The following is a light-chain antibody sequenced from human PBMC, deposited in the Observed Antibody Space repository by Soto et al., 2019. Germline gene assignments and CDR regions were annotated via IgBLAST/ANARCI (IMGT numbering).Light chain of an antibody. J-gene: IGKJ4*01. CDR3: QQYNNWLLLT. CDR2: GAS. CDR1: QSVSSN. V-gene: IGKV3-15*01. Sequence: EIVMTQSPAPLSVSPGARATLACRASQSVSSNLSWYQQKPGWDPRLLIYGASPRATGIPARFSGSGSGTAFTLTISSLQSEDFAVYYCQQYNNWLLLTFGRGTKLEIK.